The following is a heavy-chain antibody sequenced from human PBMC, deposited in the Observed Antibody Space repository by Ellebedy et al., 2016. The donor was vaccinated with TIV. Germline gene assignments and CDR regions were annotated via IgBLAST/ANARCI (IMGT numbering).Heavy chain of an antibody. CDR1: GTSISSGDHY. V-gene: IGHV4-39*07. D-gene: IGHD3-9*01. J-gene: IGHJ5*02. CDR2: VHYSGST. Sequence: SETLSLTXTVSGTSISSGDHYWNWIRQTPGKGLEWIGSVHYSGSTYYKPSLKSRVTISVDTSKKQFSLKLRSVTAADTAVYYCVRGWPGRYEARSWFDPWGQGTQVTVSS. CDR3: VRGWPGRYEARSWFDP.